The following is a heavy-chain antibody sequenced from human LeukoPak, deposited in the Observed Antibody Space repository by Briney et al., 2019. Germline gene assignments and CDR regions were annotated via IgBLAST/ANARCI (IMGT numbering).Heavy chain of an antibody. D-gene: IGHD2-2*01. CDR3: ALVKEPAALYAFDI. V-gene: IGHV3-30*04. CDR2: ISYDGSNK. CDR1: GFTFSSYA. Sequence: GGSLRLSCAASGFTFSSYAMHWVRQAPGKGLEWVPVISYDGSNKYYADSVKGRFTISRDNSKNTLYLQMNSLRAEDTAVYYCALVKEPAALYAFDIWSQGTMVTVSS. J-gene: IGHJ3*02.